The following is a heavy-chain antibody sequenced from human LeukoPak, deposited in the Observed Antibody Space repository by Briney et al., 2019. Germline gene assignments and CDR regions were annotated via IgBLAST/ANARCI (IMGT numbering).Heavy chain of an antibody. CDR3: ARDSINYYDSSGYGAFDI. J-gene: IGHJ3*02. Sequence: GGSLRLSCAASGFTFSSYWMSWVRQAPGKGLEWVANIKQDGSEKYYVDSVKGRLTISRDNAKNSLYLQMNSLRAEDAAVYYCARDSINYYDSSGYGAFDIWGQGTMVTVSS. CDR1: GFTFSSYW. D-gene: IGHD3-22*01. CDR2: IKQDGSEK. V-gene: IGHV3-7*01.